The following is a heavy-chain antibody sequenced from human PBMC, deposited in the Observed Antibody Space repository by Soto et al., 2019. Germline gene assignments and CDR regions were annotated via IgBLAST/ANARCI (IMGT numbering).Heavy chain of an antibody. V-gene: IGHV4-31*03. D-gene: IGHD3-22*01. J-gene: IGHJ4*02. CDR1: GGSISSGGYY. CDR2: IYYSGST. CDR3: ARLIDSSGWFLDY. Sequence: QVQLQESGPGLVKPSQTLSLTCTVSGGSISSGGYYWSWIRQHPGKGLEWIGYIYYSGSTYYNPSLKSRVTISVDTSKNQFSLKLSSVTTADTAVYYCARLIDSSGWFLDYWGQGTLVTVSS.